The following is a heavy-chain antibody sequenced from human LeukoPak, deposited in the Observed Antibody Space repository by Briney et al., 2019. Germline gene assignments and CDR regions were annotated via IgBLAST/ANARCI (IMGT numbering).Heavy chain of an antibody. Sequence: SETLSLTCTVSGGSISSYYWSWIRQPPGKGLEWIGYIYYGGSTNYNPSLKSRVTISVDTSKNQFSLKLSSVTAADTAVYYCARHPIVVVPAAMGGYYYYGMDVWGQGTTVTVSS. CDR1: GGSISSYY. CDR3: ARHPIVVVPAAMGGYYYYGMDV. CDR2: IYYGGST. D-gene: IGHD2-2*01. J-gene: IGHJ6*02. V-gene: IGHV4-59*08.